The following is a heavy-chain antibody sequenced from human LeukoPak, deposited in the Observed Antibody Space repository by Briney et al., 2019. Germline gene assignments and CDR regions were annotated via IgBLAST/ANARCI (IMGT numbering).Heavy chain of an antibody. V-gene: IGHV3-48*04. Sequence: PGGSLRLSCAASGFNFNTYWMNWVRQAPGTGLECVSYISSSSNSIYYADSVKGRFSISRDNAKNSLYLQMNSLRAEDTAVYYCARGFCSGRNCGNFDHWGQGTLVTVSS. D-gene: IGHD2-15*01. CDR3: ARGFCSGRNCGNFDH. J-gene: IGHJ4*02. CDR1: GFNFNTYW. CDR2: ISSSSNSI.